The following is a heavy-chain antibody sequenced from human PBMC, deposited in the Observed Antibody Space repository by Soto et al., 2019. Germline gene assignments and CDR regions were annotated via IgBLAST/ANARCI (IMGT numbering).Heavy chain of an antibody. Sequence: ASVKVSFKASGYTFTSYDINWVRQATGQGLEWMGWMNPNSGNTGYAQKFQGRVTMTRNTSISTAYMELSSLRSEDTAVYYCARGRGGAKRYYYGMDVWGQGTTVTVSS. J-gene: IGHJ6*02. CDR3: ARGRGGAKRYYYGMDV. CDR1: GYTFTSYD. CDR2: MNPNSGNT. D-gene: IGHD2-15*01. V-gene: IGHV1-8*01.